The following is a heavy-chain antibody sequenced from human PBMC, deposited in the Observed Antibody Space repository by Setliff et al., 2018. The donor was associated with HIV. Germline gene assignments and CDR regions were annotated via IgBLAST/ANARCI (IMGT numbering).Heavy chain of an antibody. V-gene: IGHV3-74*01. J-gene: IGHJ3*02. D-gene: IGHD2-2*01. CDR2: ISEEGRGT. CDR3: TRVVGGNLYQSAFDI. CDR1: GFTFSNHW. Sequence: GGSLRLSCAASGFTFSNHWMHWVRQSPGKGLVWVSRISEEGRGTNYADSVKGRFTISRDNAKNILYLQMNSLRAEDTAVYYCTRVVGGNLYQSAFDIWAQGTMVTVSS.